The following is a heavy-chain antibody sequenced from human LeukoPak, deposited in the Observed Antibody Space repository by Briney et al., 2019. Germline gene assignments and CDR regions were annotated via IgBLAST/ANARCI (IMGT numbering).Heavy chain of an antibody. CDR3: ARDQEGFDY. J-gene: IGHJ4*02. CDR1: GYTFTSNY. V-gene: IGHV1-46*01. CDR2: IYPRDSST. Sequence: ASVKVSCKASGYTFTSNYIHWVRQAPGQGLEWMGMIYPRDSSTSYAQKFQGRVTVTRDTSTSTVHMELSGLRSEDTAVYYCARDQEGFDYWGQGTLVTVSS.